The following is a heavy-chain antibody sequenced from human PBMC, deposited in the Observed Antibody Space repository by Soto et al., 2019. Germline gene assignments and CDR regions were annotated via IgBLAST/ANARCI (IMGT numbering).Heavy chain of an antibody. CDR2: IITAFGTT. Sequence: QVQLVQSGPEVKKPGSSVKVSCKASGDTFNSYVITWVRQAPGQGLEWLGGIITAFGTTTYAQNFQDRLTTTADEAATTDHMEPSSLTSDDTAMYYCTRSYGYTFGGSLDNWGQGTLVTVS. CDR1: GDTFNSYV. D-gene: IGHD5-18*01. CDR3: TRSYGYTFGGSLDN. J-gene: IGHJ4*02. V-gene: IGHV1-69*01.